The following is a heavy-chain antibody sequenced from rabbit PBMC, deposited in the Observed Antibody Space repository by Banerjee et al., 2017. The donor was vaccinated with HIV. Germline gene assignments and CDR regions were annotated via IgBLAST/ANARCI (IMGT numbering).Heavy chain of an antibody. J-gene: IGHJ4*01. CDR1: GFDFRRYY. CDR3: ARISGWGGDL. V-gene: IGHV1S7*01. D-gene: IGHD4-1*01. Sequence: QLKETGGGLVQPGGSLTLSCKASGFDFRRYYMSWVRQAPGKGLEWIGAIYAGEASTDYASWVNGRFTISSDNAQNTVDLQMNSLTAADTATYFCARISGWGGDLWGPGTLVTVS. CDR2: IYAGEAST.